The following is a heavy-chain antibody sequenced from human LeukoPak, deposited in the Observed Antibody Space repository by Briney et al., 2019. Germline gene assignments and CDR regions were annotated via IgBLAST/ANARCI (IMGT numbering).Heavy chain of an antibody. J-gene: IGHJ4*02. CDR3: ATANYHNIRAFDF. V-gene: IGHV1-24*01. Sequence: GASVKVSCKVSGYTLTKLSMHWVRQAPGKGLEWMGGFHPDEGETIYAQKLQGRLTMTEDTSTDTGYMELSSLRSEDTAIYYCATANYHNIRAFDFWGQGTLVTVSS. CDR1: GYTLTKLS. D-gene: IGHD3-22*01. CDR2: FHPDEGET.